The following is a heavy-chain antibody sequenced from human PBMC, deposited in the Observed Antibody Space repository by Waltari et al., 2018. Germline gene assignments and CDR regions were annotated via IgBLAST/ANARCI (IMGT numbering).Heavy chain of an antibody. CDR1: TLIFSNSW. J-gene: IGHJ4*02. CDR2: KKKDGSGK. CDR3: ASGAGWLIDY. V-gene: IGHV3-7*01. D-gene: IGHD6-19*01. Sequence: EVRLVESGGGLVQPGGSLRLSCAASTLIFSNSWMNWVRQATGKGLEGVANKKKDGSGKYYVDSVKGRFTISRDNPKNSLYLEMTSLRAEDTAVYYCASGAGWLIDYWGQGTLVTVSS.